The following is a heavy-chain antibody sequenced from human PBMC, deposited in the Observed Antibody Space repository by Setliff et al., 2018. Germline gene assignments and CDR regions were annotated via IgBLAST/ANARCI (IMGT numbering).Heavy chain of an antibody. CDR2: IYYTGTT. CDR1: SGSITSYNYY. Sequence: SETLSLTCSVSSGSITSYNYYWGWIRQPPGKGLEWIGNIYYTGTTFYNPSLKSRVTMSVDSSKNQFSLKLTSVTAADTTVYYCVTNFCKPPQLGIYGYFDYWGQGALVTVSS. V-gene: IGHV4-39*07. CDR3: VTNFCKPPQLGIYGYFDY. D-gene: IGHD7-27*01. J-gene: IGHJ4*02.